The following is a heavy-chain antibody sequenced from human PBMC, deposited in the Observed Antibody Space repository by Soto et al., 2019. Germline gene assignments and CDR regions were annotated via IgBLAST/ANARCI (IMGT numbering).Heavy chain of an antibody. CDR2: IIPIFGTA. CDR1: GGTFSSYA. D-gene: IGHD6-19*01. V-gene: IGHV1-69*01. CDR3: ARFQEVLSLMSSDRYFDL. Sequence: QVQLVQSGAEVKKPGSSVKVSCKASGGTFSSYAISWVRQAPGQGLEWMGGIIPIFGTANYAQKFQGRVTITADESTSTAYMELSSLRSEDTAVYYCARFQEVLSLMSSDRYFDLWGRGTLVTVSS. J-gene: IGHJ2*01.